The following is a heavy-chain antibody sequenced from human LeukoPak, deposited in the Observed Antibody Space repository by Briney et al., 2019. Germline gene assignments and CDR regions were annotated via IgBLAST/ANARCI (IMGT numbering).Heavy chain of an antibody. CDR1: GGSISSSSYY. V-gene: IGHV4-39*01. Sequence: PSETLSLTCTVSGGSISSSSYYWGWIRQPPGKGLEWIGSIYYSGSTYYNPSLKSRVTISVDTSKNQFSLKLSSVTAADTTVYYCASLEMATMDFDYWGQGTLVTVSS. D-gene: IGHD5-24*01. CDR2: IYYSGST. J-gene: IGHJ4*02. CDR3: ASLEMATMDFDY.